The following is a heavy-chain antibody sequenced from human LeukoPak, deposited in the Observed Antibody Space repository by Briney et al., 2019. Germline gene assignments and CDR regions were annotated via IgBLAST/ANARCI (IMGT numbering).Heavy chain of an antibody. CDR3: ARDRGWPAVHFDL. D-gene: IGHD2-15*01. CDR2: IWYDGSNK. CDR1: RFTFRNYG. J-gene: IGHJ4*02. V-gene: IGHV3-33*01. Sequence: GGSLRLSCAASRFTFRNYGMHWVRQAPGKGLEWVAVIWYDGSNKYYVDSAEGRFTVSRDNSKNTLYLQMNSLRVEDTAIYYCARDRGWPAVHFDLWGQGTLVTVPS.